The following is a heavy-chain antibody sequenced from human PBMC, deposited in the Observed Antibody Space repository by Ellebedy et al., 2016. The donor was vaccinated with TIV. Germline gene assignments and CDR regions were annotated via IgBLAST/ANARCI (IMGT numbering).Heavy chain of an antibody. CDR2: ISPDGSRK. Sequence: GESLKIPCAASGFTFCRYEIHLLRQSAGKGLEWLAVISPDGSRKDYADSVQGRFIISRDNSENTLSLQMNYLRPEDTAVYYCSTLCLRDCLSRFDPWGQGTLVTVSS. D-gene: IGHD2-21*02. J-gene: IGHJ5*02. V-gene: IGHV3-30*04. CDR1: GFTFCRYE. CDR3: STLCLRDCLSRFDP.